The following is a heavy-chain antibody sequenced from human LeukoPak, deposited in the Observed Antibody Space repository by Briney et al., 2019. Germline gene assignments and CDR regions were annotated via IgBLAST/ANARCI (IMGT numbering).Heavy chain of an antibody. D-gene: IGHD2-15*01. V-gene: IGHV3-21*01. CDR2: ISSSSSYI. CDR3: ARSYCSGGSCYGRFDP. J-gene: IGHJ5*02. CDR1: GFAFSSYS. Sequence: GGSLRLSCAATGFAFSSYSMNWVRQAPGKGLEWVSSISSSSSYIYYADSVKGRFTISRDNAKNTLYLEMDSLRVEDTAFYYCARSYCSGGSCYGRFDPWGQGTLLTVSS.